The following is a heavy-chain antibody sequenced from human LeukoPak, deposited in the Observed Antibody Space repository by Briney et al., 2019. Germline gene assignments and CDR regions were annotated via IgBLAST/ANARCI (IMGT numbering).Heavy chain of an antibody. Sequence: GGSLRLSCAASGFTFRNYWMSWVRQAPGTGREWVANIKQDGSDRNYVTSVRGRFTISRDNAESSLYLQMNSLRAEDTAVYYCVRNLAVAGTCFDSWGQGTLVTVSS. V-gene: IGHV3-7*03. J-gene: IGHJ4*02. D-gene: IGHD6-19*01. CDR3: VRNLAVAGTCFDS. CDR1: GFTFRNYW. CDR2: IKQDGSDR.